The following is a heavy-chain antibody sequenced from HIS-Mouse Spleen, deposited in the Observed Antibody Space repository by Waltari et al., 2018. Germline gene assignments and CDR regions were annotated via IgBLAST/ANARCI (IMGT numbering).Heavy chain of an antibody. Sequence: QLQLQESGPGLVKPSETLSLTCTVSGGSISSSSYYWGWIRQPPGKGLEWIGSSDYSGGTYANPPRKSRVTISVDTSKSQFALKLSSVTAADTAVYYCAREIPYSSSWYDWYFDLWGRGTLVTVSS. CDR2: SDYSGGT. D-gene: IGHD6-13*01. CDR3: AREIPYSSSWYDWYFDL. J-gene: IGHJ2*01. CDR1: GGSISSSSYY. V-gene: IGHV4-39*07.